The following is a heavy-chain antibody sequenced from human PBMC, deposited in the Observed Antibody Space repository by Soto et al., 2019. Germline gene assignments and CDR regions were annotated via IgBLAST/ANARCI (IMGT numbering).Heavy chain of an antibody. CDR3: ARAPRLRYFDRLTEGFDY. CDR1: GGSISSGGYY. J-gene: IGHJ4*02. V-gene: IGHV4-31*03. CDR2: IYYSGST. D-gene: IGHD3-9*01. Sequence: QVQLQESGPGLVKPSQTLSLTCTVSGGSISSGGYYWSWIRQHPGKGLEWIGYIYYSGSTYYNPSLKSRVTISVDTSKNQFSLKLSSVTAADTAVYYCARAPRLRYFDRLTEGFDYWGQGTLVTVSS.